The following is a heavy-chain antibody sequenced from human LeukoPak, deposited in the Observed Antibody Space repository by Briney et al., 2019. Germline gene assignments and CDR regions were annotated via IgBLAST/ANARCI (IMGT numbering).Heavy chain of an antibody. CDR2: INHSGST. V-gene: IGHV4-34*01. Sequence: PSETLSLTCAVYGGSFSGYYWSWIRQPPGKGLEWIGEINHSGSTNYNPSLKSRVTISVDTSKNQFSLKLSSVTAADTAVYYCARAQNRRERSGWYSGWGQGTLVTVSS. CDR3: ARAQNRRERSGWYSG. J-gene: IGHJ4*02. D-gene: IGHD6-19*01. CDR1: GGSFSGYY.